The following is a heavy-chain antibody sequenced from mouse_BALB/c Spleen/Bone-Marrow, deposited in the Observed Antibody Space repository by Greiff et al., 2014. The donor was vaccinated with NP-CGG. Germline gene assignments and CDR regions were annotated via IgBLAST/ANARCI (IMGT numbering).Heavy chain of an antibody. CDR2: INPDSSTI. Sequence: EVKLVESGGGLVQPGGSLKLSCAASGFDFSRDWMTWVRQAPGKGLEWIGKINPDSSTINYAPSLKDKFIISRDNAKNTLDLQMSKVRSEDTALYYCARQYGNYWFAYWGQGTLVTVSA. CDR1: GFDFSRDW. CDR3: ARQYGNYWFAY. D-gene: IGHD2-10*02. J-gene: IGHJ3*01. V-gene: IGHV4-1*02.